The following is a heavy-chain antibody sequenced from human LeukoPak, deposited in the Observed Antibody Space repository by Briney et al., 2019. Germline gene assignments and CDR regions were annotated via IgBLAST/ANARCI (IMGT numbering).Heavy chain of an antibody. D-gene: IGHD1-7*01. V-gene: IGHV4-59*01. Sequence: SETLSLTCTVSGGSTISYYWSWLRQPPGQGLEWLGYIYYSGSTNYNPSLKSRVSISVETSKNQFSLKLSAVTAADTAVYYCARDSGRNNWNFVRYYDMDVWGKGTTVTVSS. J-gene: IGHJ6*03. CDR1: GGSTISYY. CDR2: IYYSGST. CDR3: ARDSGRNNWNFVRYYDMDV.